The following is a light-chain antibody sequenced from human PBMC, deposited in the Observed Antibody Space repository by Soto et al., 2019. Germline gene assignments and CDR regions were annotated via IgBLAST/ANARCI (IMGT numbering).Light chain of an antibody. V-gene: IGLV2-14*01. CDR1: SSDLGGYNF. CDR2: EVS. CDR3: SSYTASSSRHVG. Sequence: QSALTKPASVSGSPGQSITISCTGTSSDLGGYNFVSWYQQYPGKAPKLLLYEVSNRPSGVSNRFSGSKSGNTASLTISGLHAEDEADYYCSSYTASSSRHVGIGGGTQLTVL. J-gene: IGLJ2*01.